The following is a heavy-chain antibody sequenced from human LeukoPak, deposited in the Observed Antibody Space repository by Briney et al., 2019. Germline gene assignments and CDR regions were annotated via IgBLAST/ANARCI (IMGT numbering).Heavy chain of an antibody. V-gene: IGHV1-2*02. D-gene: IGHD2-15*01. CDR2: INPGSGAT. CDR1: EYTFTGYY. J-gene: IGHJ4*02. Sequence: ASVKVSCKASEYTFTGYYIHWVRQAPGQGLEWMGWINPGSGATHYAQNFQGRVSLTRDTSTSTVYMELSSLRSEDTAVYYCARVYCSGGSCYEFDFWGQGTLVTVSS. CDR3: ARVYCSGGSCYEFDF.